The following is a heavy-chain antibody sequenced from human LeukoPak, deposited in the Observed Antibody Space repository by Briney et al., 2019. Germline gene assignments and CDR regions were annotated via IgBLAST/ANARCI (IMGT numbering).Heavy chain of an antibody. CDR2: LNYNGGNP. CDR3: AQISVDTSRNXWADFDS. V-gene: IGHV3-23*01. J-gene: IGHJ4*02. CDR1: GFTFSTYA. D-gene: IGHD5-18*01. Sequence: PGGSLRLSCAASGFTFSTYAMTWLRQAPGKGLEWVSALNYNGGNPYYADSVKGRFTLSRDNSKNMLYLQMNSLRAEDTAIYYCAQISVDTSRNXWADFDSWGQXILVTVS.